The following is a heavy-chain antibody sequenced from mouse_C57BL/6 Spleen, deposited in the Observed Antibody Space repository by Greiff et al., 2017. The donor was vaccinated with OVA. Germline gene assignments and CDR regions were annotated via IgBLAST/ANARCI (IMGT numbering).Heavy chain of an antibody. CDR1: GFTFSSYG. Sequence: EVKVVESGGDLVKPGGSLKLSCAASGFTFSSYGMSWVRQTPDKRLEWVATISSGGSYTYYPDSVKGRFTISRDNAKNTLYLQMSSLKSEDTAMYYCARDTTVANWYFDVWGTGTTVTVSS. CDR3: ARDTTVANWYFDV. CDR2: ISSGGSYT. V-gene: IGHV5-6*01. J-gene: IGHJ1*03. D-gene: IGHD1-1*01.